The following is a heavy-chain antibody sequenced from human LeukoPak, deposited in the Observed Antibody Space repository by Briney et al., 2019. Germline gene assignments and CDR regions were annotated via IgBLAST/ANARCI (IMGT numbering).Heavy chain of an antibody. J-gene: IGHJ3*02. D-gene: IGHD6-19*01. CDR3: AKDLGWGAFDI. Sequence: GGSLRLSCAASGFTFDDYAMHWVRQAPGKGLEWVSGIRWKSGSIGYADSVKGRFTISRDNAKNSLYLQMNSLRAEDTALYYCAKDLGWGAFDIWGQGTMVTVSS. V-gene: IGHV3-9*01. CDR2: IRWKSGSI. CDR1: GFTFDDYA.